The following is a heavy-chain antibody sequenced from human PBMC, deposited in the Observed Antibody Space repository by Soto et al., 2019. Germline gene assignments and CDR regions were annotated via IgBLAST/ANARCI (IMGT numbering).Heavy chain of an antibody. Sequence: QVQLVQSGGGVVQPGKSLRLSCVGSGFTFGNYAMYWVRQTPGKGLELVAFISYDGSKRYHADSVKGQFTISRDNPKKTVYLQLDSLRPEDTAVYYCAKGGGAPGYPIDYWGQGTLVTVSS. CDR2: ISYDGSKR. J-gene: IGHJ4*02. CDR1: GFTFGNYA. CDR3: AKGGGAPGYPIDY. D-gene: IGHD3-9*01. V-gene: IGHV3-30*18.